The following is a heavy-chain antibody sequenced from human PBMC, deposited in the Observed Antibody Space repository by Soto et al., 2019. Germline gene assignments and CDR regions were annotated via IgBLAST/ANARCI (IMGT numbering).Heavy chain of an antibody. Sequence: SVKVSWKASGGTFGSYAISWVRQAPGQGLEWMGGIIPIPGTANYAQKFQGRVTIAADESTSTAYMELSSLRSEDTAVYYCARSQGSSTSLEIYYYYSYGMDAWGQGTTVTVSS. CDR1: GGTFGSYA. J-gene: IGHJ6*02. D-gene: IGHD2-2*01. CDR2: IIPIPGTA. CDR3: ARSQGSSTSLEIYYYYSYGMDA. V-gene: IGHV1-69*13.